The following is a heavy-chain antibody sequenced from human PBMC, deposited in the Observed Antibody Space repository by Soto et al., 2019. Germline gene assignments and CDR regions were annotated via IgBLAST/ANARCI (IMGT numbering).Heavy chain of an antibody. D-gene: IGHD2-21*02. V-gene: IGHV1-46*03. J-gene: IGHJ4*02. CDR2: INAGGGYT. CDR3: TRGGAIVVVTAPSAL. Sequence: QVQLVQSGAEVKKPGASVKVSCKASGYIFTNYYIHWVRQAPGQGLEWMGTINAGGGYTTYAQKFLGRVRMTRDTSTSKVSRELSSVRSEDPALFYCTRGGAIVVVTAPSALWGKGTLVTFTS. CDR1: GYIFTNYY.